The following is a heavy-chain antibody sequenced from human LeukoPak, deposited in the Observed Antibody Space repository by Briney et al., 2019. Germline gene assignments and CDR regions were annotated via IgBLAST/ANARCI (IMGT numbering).Heavy chain of an antibody. CDR2: IIPILGIA. CDR3: ARVRVYGNSTFDY. V-gene: IGHV1-69*04. D-gene: IGHD3-10*01. Sequence: GASVKVSRKASGGTFSSYAISWVRQAPGQGLEWMGRIIPILGIANYAQKFQGRVTITADKSTSTAYMELSSLRSEDTAVYYCARVRVYGNSTFDYWGQGTLVTVSS. CDR1: GGTFSSYA. J-gene: IGHJ4*02.